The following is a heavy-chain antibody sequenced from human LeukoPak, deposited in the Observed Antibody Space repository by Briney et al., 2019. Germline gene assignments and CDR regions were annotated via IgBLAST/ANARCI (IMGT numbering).Heavy chain of an antibody. V-gene: IGHV3-30*04. J-gene: IGHJ4*02. Sequence: GGSLRLSCAASGFTFSSYAVHWVRQAPGKGLEWVAVISYDGSNKYYADPVKGRFTISRDNSKNTLYLQMNSLRAEDTAVYYCARGAYSSSWSNFDYWGQGTLVTVSS. CDR1: GFTFSSYA. D-gene: IGHD6-13*01. CDR2: ISYDGSNK. CDR3: ARGAYSSSWSNFDY.